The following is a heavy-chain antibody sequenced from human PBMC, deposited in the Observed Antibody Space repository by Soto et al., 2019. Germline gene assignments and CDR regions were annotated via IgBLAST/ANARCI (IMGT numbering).Heavy chain of an antibody. CDR2: YSRTGGT. J-gene: IGHJ4*02. D-gene: IGHD6-19*01. V-gene: IGHV3-23*01. CDR1: GFTFSSYA. Sequence: GGSLRLSSAASGFTFSSYAMSWVRQAPGKGLEWVSSYSRTGGTYYADAVKGPLTISRDNSKNTLYLQMNSLRAEDTAVYYCAKGYSSGWSEGYLDCWGQGTPVTVSS. CDR3: AKGYSSGWSEGYLDC.